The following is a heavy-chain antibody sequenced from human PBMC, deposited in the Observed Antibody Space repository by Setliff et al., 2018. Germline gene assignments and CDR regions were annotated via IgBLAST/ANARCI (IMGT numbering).Heavy chain of an antibody. CDR1: GFTFSSYG. V-gene: IGHV3-33*03. Sequence: GESLKISCAASGFTFSSYGMHWVRQAPGKGLEWVAVIYHDGGNKYYADSVKGRFTISRDNSKNTLYLQMSSLRSEDTAVYYCVKASSDLSMAYFDLWGQGTLVTVSS. CDR2: IYHDGGNK. J-gene: IGHJ4*02. D-gene: IGHD3-16*02. CDR3: VKASSDLSMAYFDL.